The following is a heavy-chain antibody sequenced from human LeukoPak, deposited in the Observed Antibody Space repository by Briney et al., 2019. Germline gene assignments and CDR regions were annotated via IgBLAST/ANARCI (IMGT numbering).Heavy chain of an antibody. CDR2: TNPNSGGT. CDR3: AALVVVTAFDGFY. J-gene: IGHJ4*02. D-gene: IGHD2-21*02. CDR1: GYTFTGYY. V-gene: IGHV1-2*06. Sequence: ASVKVSCKASGYTFTGYYMHWVRQAPGQGLEWMGRTNPNSGGTNYAQKFQGRVTMARDTSISTAYMELSRLRSDDTAVYYCAALVVVTAFDGFYWGQGTLVTVSS.